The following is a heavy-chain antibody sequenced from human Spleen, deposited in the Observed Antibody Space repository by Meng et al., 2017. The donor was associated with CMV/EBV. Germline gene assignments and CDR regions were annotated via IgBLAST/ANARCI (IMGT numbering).Heavy chain of an antibody. CDR3: AGGRGWPFLDY. Sequence: SCKASGYTFTSHGVNWMRQAPGQGLEWMAWISAYNGHTNYAHKFQGRVTVTADTSTSTAYMELRSLRTDDTAVYYCAGGRGWPFLDYWGQGTLVTVSS. CDR2: ISAYNGHT. CDR1: GYTFTSHG. J-gene: IGHJ4*02. D-gene: IGHD4-23*01. V-gene: IGHV1-18*01.